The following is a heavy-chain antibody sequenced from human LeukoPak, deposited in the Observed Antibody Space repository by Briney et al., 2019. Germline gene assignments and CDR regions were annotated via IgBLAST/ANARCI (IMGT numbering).Heavy chain of an antibody. J-gene: IGHJ6*02. CDR2: IYPGDSDT. CDR1: GYSFTSYW. D-gene: IGHD3-3*01. Sequence: GESLKISCKGSGYSFTSYWIGWMRQMPGKGLEWMGIIYPGDSDTRYSPSFQGQVTISADKSISTAYLQWSSLKASDTAMYYCARLKDFGVTYYYGMDVWGQGTTVTVSS. V-gene: IGHV5-51*01. CDR3: ARLKDFGVTYYYGMDV.